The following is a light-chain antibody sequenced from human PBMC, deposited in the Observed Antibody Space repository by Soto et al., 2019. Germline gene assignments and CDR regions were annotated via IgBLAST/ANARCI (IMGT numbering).Light chain of an antibody. Sequence: QSVLTQPPSASGSPGQSVTISCTGTSSDVGGYNYVSWYQQHPGKAPKLMIYEVSKRPSGVPDRFSGSKSGNTASLTVSGLQAEDEAYYYCSSYAGSNPVVFGGGTKVTVL. CDR2: EVS. J-gene: IGLJ2*01. V-gene: IGLV2-8*01. CDR1: SSDVGGYNY. CDR3: SSYAGSNPVV.